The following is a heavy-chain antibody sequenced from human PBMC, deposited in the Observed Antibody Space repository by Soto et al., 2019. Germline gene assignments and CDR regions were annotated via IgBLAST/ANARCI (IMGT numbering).Heavy chain of an antibody. V-gene: IGHV4-59*08. CDR3: ARHRRTTVAKFYFDN. CDR1: GGSINSYC. J-gene: IGHJ4*02. CDR2: IFDSGNA. D-gene: IGHD4-4*01. Sequence: QVQLQESGPGLVKPSETLSLTCTVSGGSINSYCWGWIRQPPGKGLEWIAYIFDSGNANYNPSLKSRVTISVDTSKNQFSLKLTSVTAADTAVYYSARHRRTTVAKFYFDNWGQGALVTVSS.